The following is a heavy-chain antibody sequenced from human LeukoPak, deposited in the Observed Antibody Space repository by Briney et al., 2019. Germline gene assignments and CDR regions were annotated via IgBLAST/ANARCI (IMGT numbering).Heavy chain of an antibody. V-gene: IGHV4-38-2*02. D-gene: IGHD3-10*02. CDR1: GYSISSGYY. CDR3: ARGVRGAPYFDN. CDR2: IYYSETT. J-gene: IGHJ4*02. Sequence: PSETLSLTCTVSGYSISSGYYWGWIRQPPGKGLEWIGNIYYSETTYYTPSLRGRVTISADRSKNQFSLKLNSVTAADTAVYYCARGVRGAPYFDNWGQGTQVTVSS.